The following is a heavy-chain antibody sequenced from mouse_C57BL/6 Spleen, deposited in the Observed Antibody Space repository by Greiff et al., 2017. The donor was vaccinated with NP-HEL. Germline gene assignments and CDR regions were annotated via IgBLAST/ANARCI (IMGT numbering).Heavy chain of an antibody. D-gene: IGHD2-3*01. CDR1: GYSITSGYY. Sequence: DVQLQESGPGLVKPSQSLSLTCSVTGYSITSGYYWNWIRQFPGNKLEWMGYISYDGSNNYNPSLKNRISITRDTSKNQFFLKLNSVTTEDTATYYCARDGDGYYGYWGQGTTLTVSS. CDR3: ARDGDGYYGY. J-gene: IGHJ2*01. V-gene: IGHV3-6*01. CDR2: ISYDGSN.